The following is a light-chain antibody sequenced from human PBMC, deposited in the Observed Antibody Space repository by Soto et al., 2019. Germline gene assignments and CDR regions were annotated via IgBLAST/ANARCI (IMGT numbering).Light chain of an antibody. Sequence: QSALTQPASVSGSPGQSITISCSGTSSDFGDYNYVSWYQHHPDKAPKLIIYVVSNRPSGVSNRFSASKSGNTASLTISGLQADDEADYYCSSYTGSRTRVFGTGTKLTVL. CDR1: SSDFGDYNY. CDR2: VVS. CDR3: SSYTGSRTRV. J-gene: IGLJ1*01. V-gene: IGLV2-14*01.